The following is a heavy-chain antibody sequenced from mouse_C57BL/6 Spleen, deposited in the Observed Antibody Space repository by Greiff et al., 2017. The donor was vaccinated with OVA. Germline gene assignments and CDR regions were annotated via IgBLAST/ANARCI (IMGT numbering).Heavy chain of an antibody. CDR3: ARGDTTVDY. V-gene: IGHV3-6*01. Sequence: EVQLQQSGPGLVKPSQSLSLTCSVTGYSITSGYYWNWIRQLPGNKLEWLGYISYDGSNNYHPSLKNRISITRDTSKNQFVLKLNSVTTEDTATYYCARGDTTVDYWGQGTTLTVSS. CDR1: GYSITSGYY. D-gene: IGHD1-1*01. CDR2: ISYDGSN. J-gene: IGHJ2*01.